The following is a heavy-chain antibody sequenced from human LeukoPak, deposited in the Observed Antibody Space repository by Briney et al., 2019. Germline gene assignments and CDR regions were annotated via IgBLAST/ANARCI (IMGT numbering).Heavy chain of an antibody. V-gene: IGHV3-33*01. D-gene: IGHD3-10*01. J-gene: IGHJ4*02. Sequence: GRSLRLSCAASGFTFSSYGMHWVRQAPGKGLEWVAVIWYDGSNKYYADSVKGRFTIPRDNSKNTLYLQMNSLRAEDTAVYYCARDDPYGSGAYFDYWGQGTLVTVSS. CDR3: ARDDPYGSGAYFDY. CDR1: GFTFSSYG. CDR2: IWYDGSNK.